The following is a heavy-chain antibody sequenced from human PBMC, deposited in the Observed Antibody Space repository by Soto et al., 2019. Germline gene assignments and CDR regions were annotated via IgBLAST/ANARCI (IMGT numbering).Heavy chain of an antibody. CDR2: ISAYNGNT. D-gene: IGHD3-22*01. CDR1: GYTFTSYG. Sequence: ASVKVSCKASGYTFTSYGISWVRQAPGQGLEWMGWISAYNGNTNYAQKLQGRVTMTTDTSTSTAYMELRSLRSDDTAVYYCARECYYYDSSGYQPNDYWGQGTLVTVSS. J-gene: IGHJ4*02. CDR3: ARECYYYDSSGYQPNDY. V-gene: IGHV1-18*01.